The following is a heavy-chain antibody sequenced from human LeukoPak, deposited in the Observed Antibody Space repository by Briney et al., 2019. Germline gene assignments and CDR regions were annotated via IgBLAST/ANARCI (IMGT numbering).Heavy chain of an antibody. V-gene: IGHV3-23*01. CDR3: AKLGILTGYYNSHDAFDI. CDR2: ISGSGGST. D-gene: IGHD3-9*01. Sequence: GGSLRLSCAASGFTFSSYAMSWVRQAPGKGLEWVSAISGSGGSTYYADSVKGRFTISRDNSKNTLYLQMNSLRAEDRAVYYCAKLGILTGYYNSHDAFDIWGQGTMVTVSS. CDR1: GFTFSSYA. J-gene: IGHJ3*02.